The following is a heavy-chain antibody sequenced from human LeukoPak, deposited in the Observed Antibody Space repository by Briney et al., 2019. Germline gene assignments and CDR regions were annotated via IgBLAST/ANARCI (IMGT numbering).Heavy chain of an antibody. D-gene: IGHD5-24*01. Sequence: GGSLRLSCAASGFTFSDYWIHWVRQAPGKGLEWVSVIYSGGSTYYADSVKGRFTISRDNSKNTLYLQMNSLRAEDTAVYYCARGKRWLNFDYWGQGTLVTVSS. CDR2: IYSGGST. J-gene: IGHJ4*02. V-gene: IGHV3-53*01. CDR1: GFTFSDYW. CDR3: ARGKRWLNFDY.